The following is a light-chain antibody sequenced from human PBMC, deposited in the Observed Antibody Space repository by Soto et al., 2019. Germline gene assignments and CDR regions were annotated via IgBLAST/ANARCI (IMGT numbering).Light chain of an antibody. CDR1: QSVGNT. CDR2: DTS. CDR3: QQRSNWPGT. J-gene: IGKJ1*01. Sequence: EVLMTQSPATLSVSPGERATLSCRASQSVGNTLAWFQQRPGQAPRLLIYDTSTRATCIPARFSGSGSGTEFTLTISSLEPEDLAVYYCQQRSNWPGTFGQGAKVDIK. V-gene: IGKV3-15*01.